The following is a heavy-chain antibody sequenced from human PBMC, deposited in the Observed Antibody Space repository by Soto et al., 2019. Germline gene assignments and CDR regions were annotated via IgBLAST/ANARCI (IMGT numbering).Heavy chain of an antibody. J-gene: IGHJ4*02. Sequence: EVQLVESGGGLVQPGRSLRLSCAASGFTFGDYSIHWVRQAPGKGLEWVSGISWDSGTKAYADSVKGRFTISRDNAKNSLYLQMNSLRAEDTALYYCAVSNWRSPFDYWGQGTLVTVSS. V-gene: IGHV3-9*01. D-gene: IGHD7-27*01. CDR1: GFTFGDYS. CDR3: AVSNWRSPFDY. CDR2: ISWDSGTK.